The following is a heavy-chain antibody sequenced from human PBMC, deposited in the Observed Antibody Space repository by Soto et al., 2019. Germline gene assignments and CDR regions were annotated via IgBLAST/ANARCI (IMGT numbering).Heavy chain of an antibody. V-gene: IGHV3-30*03. J-gene: IGHJ4*02. Sequence: GGSLRLSCAASGFTFSSYGMHWVRQAPGKGLEWVAVISYDGSNKYYADSVKGRFTISRDNSKNTLYLQMNSLRAEDTAVYYCAMRGYSYGERVGWGQGTLVTVSS. D-gene: IGHD5-18*01. CDR1: GFTFSSYG. CDR2: ISYDGSNK. CDR3: AMRGYSYGERVG.